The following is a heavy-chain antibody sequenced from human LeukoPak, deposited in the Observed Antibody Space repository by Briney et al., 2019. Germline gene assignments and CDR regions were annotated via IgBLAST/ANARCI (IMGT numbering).Heavy chain of an antibody. CDR2: IKQDGSEK. J-gene: IGHJ3*02. CDR1: GFTFSSYW. CDR3: ARVGADDAFDI. Sequence: GRSLRLSCAAPGFTFSSYWMSWVRQAPGKGLEWVANIKQDGSEKYYVDSVKGRFTISRDNAKNSLYLQMNSLRAEDTAVYYCARVGADDAFDIWGQGTMVTVSS. D-gene: IGHD3-16*01. V-gene: IGHV3-7*01.